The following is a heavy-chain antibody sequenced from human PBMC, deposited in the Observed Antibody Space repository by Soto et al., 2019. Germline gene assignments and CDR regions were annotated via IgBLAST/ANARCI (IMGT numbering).Heavy chain of an antibody. CDR3: AKDLYYDFPPGATTCMDV. Sequence: GGSLRLSCAASGFTFGGYTMHWVRQAPGKGLEWVSVISGDGGSTYYADSVKGQFTISRDNSKNTLYQQMNSLRAEDTALYYCAKDLYYDFPPGATTCMDVWGKGTTVTVSS. CDR1: GFTFGGYT. D-gene: IGHD3-3*01. J-gene: IGHJ6*03. CDR2: ISGDGGST. V-gene: IGHV3-43*02.